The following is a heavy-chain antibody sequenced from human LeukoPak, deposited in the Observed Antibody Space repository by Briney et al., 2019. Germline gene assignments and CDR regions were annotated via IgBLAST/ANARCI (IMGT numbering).Heavy chain of an antibody. CDR1: GFTFDDYA. J-gene: IGHJ3*02. CDR3: AKGDGSEWAFDI. V-gene: IGHV3-9*03. Sequence: GGSLRLSCAASGFTFDDYAMPWVRQAPGKGLEWVSGISWQSGSIGYADSVKGRFTISRDKAKNSLYLQMNSVRAEDMALYYCAKGDGSEWAFDIWGQGTMVTVSS. CDR2: ISWQSGSI. D-gene: IGHD3-10*01.